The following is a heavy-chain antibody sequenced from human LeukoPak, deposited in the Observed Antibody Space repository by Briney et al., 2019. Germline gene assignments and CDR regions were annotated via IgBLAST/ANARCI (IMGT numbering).Heavy chain of an antibody. Sequence: GGSLRLSCAASGFTFRIYSMNWVRQAPGTGLEWVSSIGPSSGDIYYADSVKGRFTISRDNDKNSLYLQMNSLRAEDTAVYYCARVRPDTIFGVVRYYYYGMDVWGQGTTVTVSS. CDR2: IGPSSGDI. V-gene: IGHV3-21*04. CDR3: ARVRPDTIFGVVRYYYYGMDV. D-gene: IGHD3-3*01. CDR1: GFTFRIYS. J-gene: IGHJ6*02.